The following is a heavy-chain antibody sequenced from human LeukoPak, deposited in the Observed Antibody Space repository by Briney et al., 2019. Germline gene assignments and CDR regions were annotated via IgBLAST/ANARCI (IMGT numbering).Heavy chain of an antibody. CDR2: ISSSSSYI. J-gene: IGHJ5*02. V-gene: IGHV3-21*01. Sequence: PGGSLRLSCAASGFTFSSYSMNWVRQAPGRGVEWVSSISSSSSYIYYADSVKGRFTISRDNAKNSLYLQMNSLRAEDTAVYYCASPMVRGVIAWGQGTLVTVSS. D-gene: IGHD3-10*01. CDR1: GFTFSSYS. CDR3: ASPMVRGVIA.